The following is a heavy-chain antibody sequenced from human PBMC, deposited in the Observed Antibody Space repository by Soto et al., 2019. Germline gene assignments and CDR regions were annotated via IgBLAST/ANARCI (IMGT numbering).Heavy chain of an antibody. J-gene: IGHJ4*02. CDR2: INPSGGST. Sequence: ASVKVSCKASGYTFPNYYIHWVRQAPGQGLEWMGIINPSGGSTSYAQKFQGRVTMTRDTSTSTVYMEVSSLRSDDTAGYYCARVFGTNHNSGRTVGAQGT. CDR3: ARVFGTNHNSGRTV. V-gene: IGHV1-46*01. CDR1: GYTFPNYY. D-gene: IGHD3-3*01.